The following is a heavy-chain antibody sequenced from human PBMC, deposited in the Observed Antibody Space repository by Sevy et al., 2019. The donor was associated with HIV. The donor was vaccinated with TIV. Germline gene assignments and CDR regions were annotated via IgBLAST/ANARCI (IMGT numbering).Heavy chain of an antibody. V-gene: IGHV3-23*01. D-gene: IGHD3-22*01. J-gene: IGHJ4*02. CDR2: ISGRGAST. Sequence: GGSLRLSCAASGFTFRTYAMTWVRQAPGKGLDWVSAISGRGASTCYADSVKGRFTISRDNSKNTLYLQMNCLRAEDTAVYSCAKEGGGYNYDSSGSLDNWGQGTLVTVSS. CDR1: GFTFRTYA. CDR3: AKEGGGYNYDSSGSLDN.